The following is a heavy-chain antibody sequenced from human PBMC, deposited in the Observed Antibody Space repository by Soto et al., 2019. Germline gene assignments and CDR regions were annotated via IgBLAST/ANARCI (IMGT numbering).Heavy chain of an antibody. D-gene: IGHD3-22*01. Sequence: QVQLVQSGAEVKKPGSSVKVSCKASGGIFSSYTIKWVRQAPGQGLEWVGRIIPALQIANYAQKLQGRVTITADKSTSTTYMELGSLRSDATAIYFCAWYFYETSDFYGGQGTLVTVSS. CDR1: GGIFSSYT. J-gene: IGHJ4*02. CDR2: IIPALQIA. CDR3: AWYFYETSDFY. V-gene: IGHV1-69*02.